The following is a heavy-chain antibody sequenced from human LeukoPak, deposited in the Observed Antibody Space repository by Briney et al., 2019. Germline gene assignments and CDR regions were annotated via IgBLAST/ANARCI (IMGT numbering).Heavy chain of an antibody. CDR3: ARGVRGSNYYYYYMDV. Sequence: SVSVSCTASGGTFSIYAISWVRQAPGQGLEWVGGIIPIFGTANYAQKFQGRVTITTDESTSTAYMELSSLRSEDTAVYYCARGVRGSNYYYYYMDVWGKGTTVTVSS. CDR2: IIPIFGTA. CDR1: GGTFSIYA. D-gene: IGHD2-21*01. J-gene: IGHJ6*03. V-gene: IGHV1-69*05.